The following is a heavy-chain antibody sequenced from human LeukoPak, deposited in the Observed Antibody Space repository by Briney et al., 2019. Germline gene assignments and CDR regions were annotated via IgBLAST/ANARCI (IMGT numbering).Heavy chain of an antibody. CDR1: GYTFTGYY. J-gene: IGHJ4*02. CDR2: INPNSGGT. D-gene: IGHD1-14*01. Sequence: GASVKVSCKASGYTFTGYYMHWVRQAPGQGLEWMGWINPNSGGTNYAQRFQGRVTMTRGTSISTAYMELSRLRSDDTAVYYCAREPEPRKGDYWGQGTLVTVSS. V-gene: IGHV1-2*02. CDR3: AREPEPRKGDY.